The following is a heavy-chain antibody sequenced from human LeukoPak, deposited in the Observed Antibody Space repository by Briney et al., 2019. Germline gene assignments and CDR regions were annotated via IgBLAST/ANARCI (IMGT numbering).Heavy chain of an antibody. J-gene: IGHJ4*02. V-gene: IGHV3-21*01. D-gene: IGHD3-10*01. CDR3: ARVGERRPGTSESFFPAHFDS. Sequence: GGSLRLSCAASGFTFDSYTMTWVRQAPGKGLEGVSSITGRSGYIYYADSMKGRFTISRDNAKSSLYLQMNSLGPEDTATYYCARVGERRPGTSESFFPAHFDSWGQGTLVIVAS. CDR1: GFTFDSYT. CDR2: ITGRSGYI.